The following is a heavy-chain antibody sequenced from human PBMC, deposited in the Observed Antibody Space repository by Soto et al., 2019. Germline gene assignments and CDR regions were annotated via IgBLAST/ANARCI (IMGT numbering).Heavy chain of an antibody. J-gene: IGHJ5*02. CDR3: ARGQVNWKDKGYNWFDP. V-gene: IGHV1-46*03. CDR1: GYTFTSYY. Sequence: DSVKVSCKASGYTFTSYYMHWVRQAPGQGLEWMGIINPSGGSTSYAQKFQGRVTMTRDTSTSTVYMELSSLRSEDTAVYYCARGQVNWKDKGYNWFDPWGQGHLVPVSP. CDR2: INPSGGST. D-gene: IGHD1-1*01.